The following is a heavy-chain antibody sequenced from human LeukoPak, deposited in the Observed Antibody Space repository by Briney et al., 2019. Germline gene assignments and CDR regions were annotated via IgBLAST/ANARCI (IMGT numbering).Heavy chain of an antibody. Sequence: GWSLRLSCAASGFTVSSNYMSWVRQAPGKGLEWVSVIYSGGSTYYADSVKGRFTISRDNSKNTLYLQMNSLRAEDTAVYYCARGPYYGSGSYSWGQGTLVTVSS. CDR1: GFTVSSNY. V-gene: IGHV3-53*01. CDR3: ARGPYYGSGSYS. J-gene: IGHJ4*02. D-gene: IGHD3-10*01. CDR2: IYSGGST.